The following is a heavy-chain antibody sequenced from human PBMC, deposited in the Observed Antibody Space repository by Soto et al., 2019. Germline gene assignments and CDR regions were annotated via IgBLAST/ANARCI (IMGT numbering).Heavy chain of an antibody. CDR3: ARFFGSGFDY. V-gene: IGHV3-48*02. CDR1: GFTFSTDS. J-gene: IGHJ4*02. D-gene: IGHD6-19*01. CDR2: ISTSGATR. Sequence: GGSLRLSCVASGFTFSTDSMNLVRQAPGKGLEWVAHISTSGATRYYADSVKGRFTISRDNAKTSLYLQMDSLRNEDTAVYYCARFFGSGFDYWGQGTLVTVSS.